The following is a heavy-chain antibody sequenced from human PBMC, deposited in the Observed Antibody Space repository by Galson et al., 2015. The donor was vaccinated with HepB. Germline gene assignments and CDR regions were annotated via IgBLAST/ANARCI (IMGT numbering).Heavy chain of an antibody. CDR1: GFSLNSGGVG. V-gene: IGHV2-5*02. CDR3: AHRRGFWGGWFGP. J-gene: IGHJ5*02. CDR2: IYWDDDK. Sequence: PALVKPTQTLTLPCALSGFSLNSGGVGMAWIRQPPGKALEWLAFIYWDDDKLYSPSLRSRLNVTKDTSGNQVVLTMTNMEPVDTATYYCAHRRGFWGGWFGPWGQGTRVTVSS. D-gene: IGHD7-27*01.